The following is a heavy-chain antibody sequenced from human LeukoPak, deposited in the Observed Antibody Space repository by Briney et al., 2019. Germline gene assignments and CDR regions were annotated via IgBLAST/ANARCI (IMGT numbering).Heavy chain of an antibody. CDR1: GYTFTSYD. Sequence: ASVKVSCKASGYTFTSYDINWVRQATGQGLEWMGWMNPNSGNTGYAQKFQGRVTITADKSTSTAYMELSSLRSEDTAVYYCASSTKEMATTPFDYWGQGTLVTVSS. CDR3: ASSTKEMATTPFDY. J-gene: IGHJ4*02. V-gene: IGHV1-8*03. CDR2: MNPNSGNT. D-gene: IGHD5-24*01.